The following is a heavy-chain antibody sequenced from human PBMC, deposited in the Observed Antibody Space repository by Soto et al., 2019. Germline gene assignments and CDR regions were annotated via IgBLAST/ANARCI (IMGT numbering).Heavy chain of an antibody. V-gene: IGHV4-31*03. CDR3: ARGVTMVRGVIHTPYFDY. CDR1: GGSISSGGYY. D-gene: IGHD3-10*01. Sequence: QVQLQESGPGLVKPSQTLSLTCTVSGGSISSGGYYWSWIRQHPGKGLEWIGYIYYSGSTYYNPSLKCRVTISVDPSKNQFSRKLSSVTAADTAVYYCARGVTMVRGVIHTPYFDYWGQGTLVTVSS. J-gene: IGHJ4*02. CDR2: IYYSGST.